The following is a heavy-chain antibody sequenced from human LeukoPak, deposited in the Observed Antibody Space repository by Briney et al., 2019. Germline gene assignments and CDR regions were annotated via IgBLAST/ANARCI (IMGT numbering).Heavy chain of an antibody. Sequence: PGRSLRLSCAASGFTFDDYAMHWVRQAPGKGLEWVSGISWNSGSIGYADSVKGRFTISRDNAKNSLYLQINSLRAEDMALYYCAKQVYCGGDCYYLDYWGQGTLVTVSS. CDR2: ISWNSGSI. CDR3: AKQVYCGGDCYYLDY. V-gene: IGHV3-9*03. J-gene: IGHJ4*02. D-gene: IGHD2-21*01. CDR1: GFTFDDYA.